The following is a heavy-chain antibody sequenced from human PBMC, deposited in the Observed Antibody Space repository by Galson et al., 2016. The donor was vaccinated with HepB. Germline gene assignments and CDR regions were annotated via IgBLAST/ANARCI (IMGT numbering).Heavy chain of an antibody. V-gene: IGHV3-21*01. CDR2: VSGSSDYI. Sequence: SLRLSCAASGFIFSSYSMNWVRQAPGKGLEWVSYVSGSSDYIHYADSVKDRFTISRDNARKSLYLQMNSLRAEDTAVYYCARDLKFRVGYYLAEQRGGFDCWGQGTLVTVSS. D-gene: IGHD2-2*03. CDR3: ARDLKFRVGYYLAEQRGGFDC. J-gene: IGHJ4*02. CDR1: GFIFSSYS.